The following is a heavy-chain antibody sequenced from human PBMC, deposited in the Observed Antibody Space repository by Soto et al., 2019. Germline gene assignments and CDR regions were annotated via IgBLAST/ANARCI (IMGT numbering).Heavy chain of an antibody. V-gene: IGHV1-58*01. CDR2: IAVGSGYT. J-gene: IGHJ4*02. D-gene: IGHD2-8*01. CDR3: AADATAWQQMVPSDY. CDR1: GFAFTSSA. Sequence: SVKGSWKAAGFAFTSSAFRWVRQARGQRLEWIGWIAVGSGYTNYAQRFQDRVTLTRDMSTATTYMELSRLTSEDTAIYYCAADATAWQQMVPSDYWGQGTLVTVS.